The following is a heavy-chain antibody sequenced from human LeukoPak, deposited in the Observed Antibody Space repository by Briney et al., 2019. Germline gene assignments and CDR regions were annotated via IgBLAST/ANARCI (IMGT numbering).Heavy chain of an antibody. V-gene: IGHV3-21*04. CDR1: GFTFSSYS. J-gene: IGHJ4*02. CDR3: AKEQLITTSPFDY. D-gene: IGHD3-3*01. Sequence: GGSLRLSCAASGFTFSSYSMNWVRQAPGKGLEWVSSISSSSSYIYYADSVKGRFTISRDNSKNTLYLQMNSLRAEDTAVYYCAKEQLITTSPFDYWGQGTLVTVSS. CDR2: ISSSSSYI.